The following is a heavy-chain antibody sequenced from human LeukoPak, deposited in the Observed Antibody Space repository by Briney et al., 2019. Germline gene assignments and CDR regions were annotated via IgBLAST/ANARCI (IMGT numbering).Heavy chain of an antibody. Sequence: ASVKVSCKASGYTFTGYYMHWVRQAPGQGLEWMGWINPNSGGTNYAQKFQGRVTMTRDTSISTAYMELSRLRSDDTAVYYCARVSTSLIAVGRYYYYGMDVWGQGTTVTVSS. J-gene: IGHJ6*02. CDR2: INPNSGGT. CDR1: GYTFTGYY. V-gene: IGHV1-2*02. CDR3: ARVSTSLIAVGRYYYYGMDV. D-gene: IGHD6-19*01.